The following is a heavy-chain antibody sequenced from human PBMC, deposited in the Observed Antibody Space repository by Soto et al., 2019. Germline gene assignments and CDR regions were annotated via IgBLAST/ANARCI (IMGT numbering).Heavy chain of an antibody. CDR1: GGTFSSYA. V-gene: IGHV1-69*13. D-gene: IGHD1-7*01. Sequence: SVKVSCKASGGTFSSYAISWVRQAPGQGLEWMGGIIPIFGTANYAQKFQGRVTITADESTSTAYMELSSLRSEDTAVYYCARXEVELRSPPGYYYGMDVWGQGTTVTVSS. J-gene: IGHJ6*02. CDR2: IIPIFGTA. CDR3: ARXEVELRSPPGYYYGMDV.